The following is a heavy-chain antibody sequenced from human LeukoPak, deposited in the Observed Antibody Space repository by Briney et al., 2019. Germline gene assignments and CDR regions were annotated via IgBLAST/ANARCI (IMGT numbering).Heavy chain of an antibody. CDR2: ITGSGAFT. V-gene: IGHV3-23*01. J-gene: IGHJ4*02. CDR3: AKRSAESSGYLDY. Sequence: PGGSLRLSCAASGFTFISYSMTWVRQAPGRGLEWVSAITGSGAFTDYADSVKGRFTISRDNSKNTLYLQMNSLRAEDTAVYYCAKRSAESSGYLDYWGQGTLVTVSS. D-gene: IGHD6-19*01. CDR1: GFTFISYS.